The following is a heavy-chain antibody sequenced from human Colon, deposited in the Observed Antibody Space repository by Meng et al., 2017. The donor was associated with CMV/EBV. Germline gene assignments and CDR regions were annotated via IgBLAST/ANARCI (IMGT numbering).Heavy chain of an antibody. J-gene: IGHJ4*02. CDR1: GPSIISGGYY. V-gene: IGHV4-31*03. Sequence: LSLTCTVSGPSIISGGYYWSWFRQHPGKGLEWIGYIYYIETTYYNPSLKSRVTVSLDTSKNQFSLNLTSVTAADTAVYYCARTPDYWGQGIMVTVSS. CDR2: IYYIETT. CDR3: ARTPDY.